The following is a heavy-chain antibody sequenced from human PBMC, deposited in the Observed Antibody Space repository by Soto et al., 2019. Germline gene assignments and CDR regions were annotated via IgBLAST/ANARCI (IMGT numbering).Heavy chain of an antibody. CDR2: VYYSGST. Sequence: SETLSLTCSVSGGSISGHYWSWIRQPPGKGLEWIGYVYYSGSTVYNPSLKSRVTISADTSQNQFSLRLSSVTAADTAVYYCATDDQSCRHDTCSWNFNYWGKGALVTVSS. CDR3: ATDDQSCRHDTCSWNFNY. CDR1: GGSISGHY. D-gene: IGHD3-22*01. V-gene: IGHV4-59*11. J-gene: IGHJ4*01.